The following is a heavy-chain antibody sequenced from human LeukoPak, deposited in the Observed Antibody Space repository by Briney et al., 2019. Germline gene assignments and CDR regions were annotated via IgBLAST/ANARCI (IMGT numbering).Heavy chain of an antibody. CDR2: ISGSGGST. Sequence: GGSLRLSCAASGFTFSSYAMSWVRQAPGKGLEWVSAISGSGGSTYYADSVKGRFTVSRDNSKNTLYLQMNSLRAEDSAVYYCAKVFPYYDSSGRYFDYWGQGTLVAVSS. CDR1: GFTFSSYA. D-gene: IGHD3-22*01. V-gene: IGHV3-23*01. CDR3: AKVFPYYDSSGRYFDY. J-gene: IGHJ4*02.